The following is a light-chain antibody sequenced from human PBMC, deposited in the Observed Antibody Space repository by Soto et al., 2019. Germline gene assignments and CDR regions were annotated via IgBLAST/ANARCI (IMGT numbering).Light chain of an antibody. CDR3: QQYDSSPRT. J-gene: IGKJ1*01. V-gene: IGKV3-20*01. CDR1: XXXXXXX. Sequence: EIVLTQSPGTLSLSPGERATLSCRAXXXXXXXXVAWCQQKLGQGPRLLMYGASSRAXGIPDRFSGSGSGTXXXXTIXXXXXEXFAVYYCQQYDSSPRTFGQGTKVEIK. CDR2: GAS.